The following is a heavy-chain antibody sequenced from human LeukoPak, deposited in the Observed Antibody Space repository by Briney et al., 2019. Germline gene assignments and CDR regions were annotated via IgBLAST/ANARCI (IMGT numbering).Heavy chain of an antibody. J-gene: IGHJ6*02. CDR1: GFTVSSNY. V-gene: IGHV3-53*01. CDR2: IYSGGST. Sequence: PGGSLRLSCAASGFTVSSNYMSWVRQAPGKGLEWVSVIYSGGSTYYADSVKGRFTISRDNSKNTLYLQMNSLRAEDTAVYYCAIDLRNYYDSSGYYKYYYGMDVWGQGTTVTVSS. D-gene: IGHD3-22*01. CDR3: AIDLRNYYDSSGYYKYYYGMDV.